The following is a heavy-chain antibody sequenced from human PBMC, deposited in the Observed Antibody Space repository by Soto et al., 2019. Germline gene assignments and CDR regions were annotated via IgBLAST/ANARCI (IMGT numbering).Heavy chain of an antibody. CDR1: GGSISSYY. CDR3: ARGGLYRTGSWFDP. D-gene: IGHD3-16*02. V-gene: IGHV4-4*07. Sequence: KASETLSLTCTVSGGSISSYYWSWIRQPAGKGLEWIGRIYTSGSTNYNPSLKSRVTMSVDTSKNQFSLKLSSVTAADTAVYYCARGGLYRTGSWFDPWGQGTLVTVSS. J-gene: IGHJ5*02. CDR2: IYTSGST.